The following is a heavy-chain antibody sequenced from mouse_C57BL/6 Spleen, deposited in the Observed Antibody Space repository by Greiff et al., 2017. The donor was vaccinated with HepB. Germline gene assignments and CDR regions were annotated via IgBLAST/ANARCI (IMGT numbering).Heavy chain of an antibody. J-gene: IGHJ2*01. V-gene: IGHV5-6*02. D-gene: IGHD2-4*01. CDR3: ARRKDYGFDY. CDR1: GFTFSSYG. CDR2: ISSGGSYT. Sequence: EVKVVESGGDLVKPGGSLKLSCAASGFTFSSYGMSWVRQTPDKRLEWVATISSGGSYTYYPDSVKGRFTISRDNAKNTLYLQMSSLKSEDTAMYYCARRKDYGFDYWGQGTTLTVSS.